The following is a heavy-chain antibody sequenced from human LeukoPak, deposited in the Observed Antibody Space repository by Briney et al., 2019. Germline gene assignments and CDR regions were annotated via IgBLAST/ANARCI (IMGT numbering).Heavy chain of an antibody. CDR3: AKEIWPAVTISGRTYFDY. J-gene: IGHJ4*02. D-gene: IGHD4-17*01. Sequence: GGSLRLSCAASGFTFSSYGMHWVRQAPGKGLEWVAFIRYDGGNKNYADSVKGRFTISRDNPKNTLYLQMNSLRADDTAVYYCAKEIWPAVTISGRTYFDYWGQGTLVTVSS. CDR2: IRYDGGNK. V-gene: IGHV3-30*02. CDR1: GFTFSSYG.